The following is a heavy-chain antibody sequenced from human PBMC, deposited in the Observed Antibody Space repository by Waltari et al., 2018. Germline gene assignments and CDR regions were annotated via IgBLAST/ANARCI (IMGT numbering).Heavy chain of an antibody. CDR1: GFTFDDYA. D-gene: IGHD6-13*01. CDR3: AKDNCDSSRTGCGFDP. Sequence: EVQLVESGGGLVQPGRSLRLSCAASGFTFDDYAMHWVRQAPGKGLEWVSGISWNSGSIGYADSVKGRFTISRDNAKNSLYLQMNSLRAEDMALYYCAKDNCDSSRTGCGFDPWGQGTLVTVSS. CDR2: ISWNSGSI. V-gene: IGHV3-9*03. J-gene: IGHJ5*02.